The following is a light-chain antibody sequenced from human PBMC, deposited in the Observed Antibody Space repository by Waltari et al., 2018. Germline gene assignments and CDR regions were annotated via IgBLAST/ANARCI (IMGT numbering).Light chain of an antibody. V-gene: IGKV2-30*01. CDR2: RVS. CDR3: MQCTHWPWT. Sequence: DVVMTQSPLSLPVTLGQPASISFRSSQSLVNSDGNTYLNWFQQRPGQSPRRRFYRVSNRDSGVPDRFSGSGSGTDFTLKISRVEAEDVGVYYCMQCTHWPWTFGQGTKVEIK. CDR1: QSLVNSDGNTY. J-gene: IGKJ1*01.